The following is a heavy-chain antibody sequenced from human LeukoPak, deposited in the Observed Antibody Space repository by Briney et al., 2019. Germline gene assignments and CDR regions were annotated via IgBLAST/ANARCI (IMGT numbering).Heavy chain of an antibody. D-gene: IGHD3-10*01. Sequence: SETLSLTCTVSGGSISSGGYYWSWIRQPRGKGLEWIGYIYHSGSTYYNPSLKSRVTMSVDTSKNQFSLKVNSVTAADTAVYYCARSRVRGALADFWGQGTLVTVSS. V-gene: IGHV4-30-2*01. CDR3: ARSRVRGALADF. CDR1: GGSISSGGYY. J-gene: IGHJ4*02. CDR2: IYHSGST.